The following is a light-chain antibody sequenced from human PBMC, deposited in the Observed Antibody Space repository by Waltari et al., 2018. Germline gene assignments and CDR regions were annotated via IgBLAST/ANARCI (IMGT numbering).Light chain of an antibody. J-gene: IGLJ1*01. CDR1: SSDVGGYNY. CDR2: EVS. Sequence: QSALTQPPSASGSPGPSVTISCTGTSSDVGGYNYVSWYQQPPGKAPKLMIYEVSKRPSGCPDRFSGSKSGNTASLTVSGLQAEDEADYYCSSYAGSNDYVFGTGTKVTVL. CDR3: SSYAGSNDYV. V-gene: IGLV2-8*01.